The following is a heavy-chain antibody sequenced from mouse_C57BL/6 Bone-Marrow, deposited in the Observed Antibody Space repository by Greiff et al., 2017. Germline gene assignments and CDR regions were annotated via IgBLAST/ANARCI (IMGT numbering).Heavy chain of an antibody. D-gene: IGHD4-1*01. J-gene: IGHJ3*01. CDR3: ARSKNWDSWFAY. CDR1: GYAFTNYL. CDR2: INPGSGGT. V-gene: IGHV1-54*01. Sequence: VQLQQSGAELVRPGTSVKVSCKASGYAFTNYLIEWVKQRPGQGLEWIGVINPGSGGTTYHAKFKGKETLTADKSSSTAYMQRSSLTSEDSAVYYCARSKNWDSWFAYGGQGTLVTVSA.